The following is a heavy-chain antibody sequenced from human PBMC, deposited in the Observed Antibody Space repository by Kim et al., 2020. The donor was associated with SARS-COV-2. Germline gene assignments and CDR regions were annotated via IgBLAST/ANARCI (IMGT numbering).Heavy chain of an antibody. Sequence: SETLSLTCTVSGGSISSYYWSWIRQPPGKGLEWIGYIYYSGSTNYNPSLKSRVTISVDTSKNQFSLKLSSVTAADTAVYYCARDLRFGEFFDYWGQGTLVTVSS. V-gene: IGHV4-59*01. CDR1: GGSISSYY. J-gene: IGHJ4*02. CDR2: IYYSGST. D-gene: IGHD3-10*01. CDR3: ARDLRFGEFFDY.